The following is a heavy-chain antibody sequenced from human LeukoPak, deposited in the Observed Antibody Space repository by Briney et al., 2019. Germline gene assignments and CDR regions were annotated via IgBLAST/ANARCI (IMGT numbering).Heavy chain of an antibody. CDR1: GGSISSYY. CDR3: AREGSIGTGRQYYFDY. V-gene: IGHV4-4*07. Sequence: PSETLTLTCTVSGGSISSYYWSWIRQPAGKGLEWIGHIYTSGSTNYNPSLKSRVTMSVDTSKNQFSLKLSSVTAADTAVYYCAREGSIGTGRQYYFDYWGQGTLVTVFS. CDR2: IYTSGST. D-gene: IGHD2-8*02. J-gene: IGHJ4*02.